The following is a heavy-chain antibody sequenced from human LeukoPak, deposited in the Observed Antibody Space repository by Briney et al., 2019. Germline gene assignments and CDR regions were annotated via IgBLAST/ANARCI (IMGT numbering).Heavy chain of an antibody. CDR2: IYYSGST. D-gene: IGHD5-18*01. CDR3: ARDPLIQRTPSS. Sequence: SETLSLTCTVSGGSISSSSYYWGWIRQPPGKGLEWIGSIYYSGSTYYNPSLKSRVTISVDTSKNQFSLKLSSVTAADTAVYYCARDPLIQRTPSSWGQGTLVTVSS. J-gene: IGHJ5*02. V-gene: IGHV4-39*07. CDR1: GGSISSSSYY.